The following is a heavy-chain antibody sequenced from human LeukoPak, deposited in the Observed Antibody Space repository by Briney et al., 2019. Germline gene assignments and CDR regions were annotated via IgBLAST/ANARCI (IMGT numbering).Heavy chain of an antibody. CDR2: IKQDGSKK. D-gene: IGHD3-22*01. J-gene: IGHJ3*02. CDR1: GFPFSSYW. V-gene: IGHV3-7*01. Sequence: GGSLRLSCVASGFPFSSYWMTWVRQAPGKGLGWVANIKQDGSKKSYVDSVKGRFTISRDNSKNTLYLQMNSLRAEDTAVYYCAKDFPYYYDSSGYQSDAFDIWGQGTMVTVSS. CDR3: AKDFPYYYDSSGYQSDAFDI.